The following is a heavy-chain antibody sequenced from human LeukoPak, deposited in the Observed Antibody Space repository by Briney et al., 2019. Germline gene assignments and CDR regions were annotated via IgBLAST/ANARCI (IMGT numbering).Heavy chain of an antibody. V-gene: IGHV1-2*02. J-gene: IGHJ3*02. CDR2: INPNSGGT. D-gene: IGHD2/OR15-2a*01. CDR3: ARLLRPNDAFDI. Sequence: ASVKVSCKASGYTFTGYYMHWVRQAPGQRLEWMGWINPNSGGTNYAQKFQGRVTMTRDTSISTAYMELSRLRSDDTAVYYCARLLRPNDAFDIWGQGTMVTVSS. CDR1: GYTFTGYY.